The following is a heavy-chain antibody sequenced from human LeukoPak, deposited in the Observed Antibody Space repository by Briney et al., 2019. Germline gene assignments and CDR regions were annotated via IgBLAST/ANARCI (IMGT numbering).Heavy chain of an antibody. CDR3: ARAPLGMVRGVTMDV. CDR2: ISYDGSNK. CDR1: GFTFSSYA. D-gene: IGHD3-10*01. J-gene: IGHJ6*03. V-gene: IGHV3-30*07. Sequence: GGSLRLSCAASGFTFSSYAMHWVRQAPGKGLEWVAVISYDGSNKYHAGSVKGRFTISRDNAKNSLYLQMNSLRAEDTAVYYCARAPLGMVRGVTMDVWGKGTTVTVSS.